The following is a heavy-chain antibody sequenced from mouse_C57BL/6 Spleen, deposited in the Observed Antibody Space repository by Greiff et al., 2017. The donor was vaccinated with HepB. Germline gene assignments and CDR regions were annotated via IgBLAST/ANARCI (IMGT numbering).Heavy chain of an antibody. V-gene: IGHV1-72*01. CDR1: GYTFTSYW. CDR2: IDPNSGGT. CDR3: AVGNYGSSWYYFDY. D-gene: IGHD1-1*01. J-gene: IGHJ2*01. Sequence: QVQLHQPGAELVKPGASVKLSCKASGYTFTSYWMHWVKQRPGRGLEWIGRIDPNSGGTKYNEKFKSKATLTVDKPSSTAYMQRSSLTSEDTAVYYSAVGNYGSSWYYFDYWGQGTTLTVSS.